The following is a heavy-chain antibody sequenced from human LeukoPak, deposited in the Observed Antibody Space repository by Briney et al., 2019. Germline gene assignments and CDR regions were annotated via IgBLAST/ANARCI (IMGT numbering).Heavy chain of an antibody. CDR2: ISGSGGST. CDR1: GFTFSSYA. Sequence: GGSLRLSCAASGFTFSSYAMSWVRQAPGKGLEWVSAISGSGGSTYYADSVKGRFTISRDNTKNTLYLQMNSLRAEDTAVYYCARTRSVAAAGTNDYWGQGTLVTVSS. D-gene: IGHD6-13*01. V-gene: IGHV3-23*01. CDR3: ARTRSVAAAGTNDY. J-gene: IGHJ4*02.